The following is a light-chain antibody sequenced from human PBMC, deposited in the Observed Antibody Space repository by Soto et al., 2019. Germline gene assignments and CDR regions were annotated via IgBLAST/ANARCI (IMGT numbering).Light chain of an antibody. J-gene: IGKJ2*01. CDR1: QSISSW. CDR3: QQYNSDPHT. CDR2: KAS. V-gene: IGKV1-5*03. Sequence: DIQLTQFPSTLSPSVGDRVTITCRASQSISSWLAWYQQKPGKAPKLMIYKASSLQSGVPSRFSGSGSGTEFTLTISTLQPDDFATYYCQQYNSDPHTFGQGTKLEIK.